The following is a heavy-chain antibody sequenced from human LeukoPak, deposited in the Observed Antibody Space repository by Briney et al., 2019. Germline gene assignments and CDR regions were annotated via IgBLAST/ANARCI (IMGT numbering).Heavy chain of an antibody. CDR2: IKQDGSEK. CDR3: ARARMGYCSGGSCPGPFDY. D-gene: IGHD2-15*01. Sequence: GGSLRLSCAASGFTFSGYWMSWVRQAPGKGLEWVANIKQDGSEKYYVDSVKGRFTISRDNAKNSLYLQLNSLRAEDTAVYYCARARMGYCSGGSCPGPFDYWGQGTLVTVSS. V-gene: IGHV3-7*01. J-gene: IGHJ4*02. CDR1: GFTFSGYW.